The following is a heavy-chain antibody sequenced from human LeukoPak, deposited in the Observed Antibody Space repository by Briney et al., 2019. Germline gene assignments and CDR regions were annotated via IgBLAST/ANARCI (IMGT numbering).Heavy chain of an antibody. J-gene: IGHJ4*02. CDR1: GGSIRSSSDY. CDR3: ARSLRGGYYFTGDY. Sequence: PSETLSLTCTVSGGSIRSSSDYWGWIRQPPGKGLKWIGSIYLSGRTYYNPSLKSRVTISVDTSKNQFSLRLNSVTAADTAVYYCARSLRGGYYFTGDYWGQGTLVTVSS. D-gene: IGHD3-22*01. CDR2: IYLSGRT. V-gene: IGHV4-39*01.